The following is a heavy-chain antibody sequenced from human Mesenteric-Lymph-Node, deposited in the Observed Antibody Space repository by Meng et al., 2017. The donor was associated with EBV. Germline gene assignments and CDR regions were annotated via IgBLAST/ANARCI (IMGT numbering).Heavy chain of an antibody. J-gene: IGHJ4*02. Sequence: QLQLQESGPGLVKPWDTLSLTCTVSDGPISNNNYYWGWIRQPPGKGLEWIGSIYHSGNAYYSPSLKSRVTISLDTSKNQFSLNLKSVTAADTAVYYCARASILMVEGHDWGQGTLVTVSA. CDR2: IYHSGNA. CDR3: ARASILMVEGHD. CDR1: DGPISNNNYY. V-gene: IGHV4-39*07. D-gene: IGHD3-10*01.